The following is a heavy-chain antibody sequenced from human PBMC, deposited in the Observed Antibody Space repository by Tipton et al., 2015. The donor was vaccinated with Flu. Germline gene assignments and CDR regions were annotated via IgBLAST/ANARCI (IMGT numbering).Heavy chain of an antibody. CDR1: GFTFSGYW. Sequence: GSLRLSCAASGFTFSGYWMSWVRQAPGKGLEWVANIKPDGSDEHYVDSVKGRFTISRDNAKNSLYLQMNSLTAEDTAVYFCARGSGSGTFVIFDFWGQGTLVTVSS. J-gene: IGHJ4*02. D-gene: IGHD3-10*01. CDR2: IKPDGSDE. V-gene: IGHV3-7*01. CDR3: ARGSGSGTFVIFDF.